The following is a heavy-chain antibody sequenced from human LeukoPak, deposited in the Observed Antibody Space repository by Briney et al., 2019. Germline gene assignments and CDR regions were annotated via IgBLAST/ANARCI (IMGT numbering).Heavy chain of an antibody. Sequence: SETLSLTCTVSGGSISSSSYYWGWIRQSPGKGLEWIGSIYYSGSTYYNPSLKSRVTISVDTSKNQFSLKLTSVTAADTAVYYCARSYCSSSYCSADGYFDYWGQGTLVTVSS. CDR3: ARSYCSSSYCSADGYFDY. CDR1: GGSISSSSYY. J-gene: IGHJ4*02. D-gene: IGHD2-2*01. V-gene: IGHV4-39*01. CDR2: IYYSGST.